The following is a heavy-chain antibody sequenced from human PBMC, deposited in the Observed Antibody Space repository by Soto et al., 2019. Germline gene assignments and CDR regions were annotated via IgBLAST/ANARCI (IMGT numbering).Heavy chain of an antibody. Sequence: EVQLVETGGGLIQPGGSLRLTCDASGFTVATNYMSWVRQAPGKGLEWVSLINSAGTPYYADSANGRFTVSRDTSKNTLYLQMSSLRVDDTAVYFCAREKSTMIRGVRYGMDVWGQGTTVTVSS. CDR2: INSAGTP. J-gene: IGHJ6*02. CDR1: GFTVATNY. CDR3: AREKSTMIRGVRYGMDV. V-gene: IGHV3-53*02. D-gene: IGHD3-10*01.